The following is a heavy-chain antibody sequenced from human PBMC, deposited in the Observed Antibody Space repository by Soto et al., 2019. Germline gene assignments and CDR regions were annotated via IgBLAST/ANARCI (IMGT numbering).Heavy chain of an antibody. CDR3: AKGSVRYYYDSSGPVHTFDI. D-gene: IGHD3-22*01. CDR1: GFTFSSYA. Sequence: TGGSLRLSCAASGFTFSSYAMSWVRQAPGKGLEWVSAISGSGGSTYYADSVKGRFTISRDNSKNTLYLQMNSLRAEDTAVYYCAKGSVRYYYDSSGPVHTFDIWGQGTMVTVSS. V-gene: IGHV3-23*01. CDR2: ISGSGGST. J-gene: IGHJ3*02.